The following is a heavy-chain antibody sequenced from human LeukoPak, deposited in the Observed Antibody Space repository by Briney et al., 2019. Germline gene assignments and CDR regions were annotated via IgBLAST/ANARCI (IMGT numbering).Heavy chain of an antibody. D-gene: IGHD3-3*01. CDR3: ARERGPSPPYYDFWSGYFSTNYYYYYGMDV. J-gene: IGHJ6*02. CDR1: GYTFTSYG. CDR2: INPSGGST. Sequence: ASVKVSCKASGYTFTSYGISWVRQAPGQGLEWMGIINPSGGSTSYAQKFQGRVTMTRDTSTSAVYMELSSLRSEDTAVYYCARERGPSPPYYDFWSGYFSTNYYYYYGMDVWGQGTTVTVSS. V-gene: IGHV1-46*01.